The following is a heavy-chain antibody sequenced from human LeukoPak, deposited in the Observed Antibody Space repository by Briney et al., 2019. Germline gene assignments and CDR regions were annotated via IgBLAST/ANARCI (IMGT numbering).Heavy chain of an antibody. V-gene: IGHV3-23*01. J-gene: IGHJ4*02. Sequence: PGGSLRLSCAASGFTFTSYAMSWVRQAPGKGLEWVSGISGSGGSAYYADSVKGRFTVSRDNSKNTLYLQMNSLRAEDTAVYYCAKEDYYESSGTPDNWGQGTLVTVSS. CDR1: GFTFTSYA. CDR3: AKEDYYESSGTPDN. CDR2: ISGSGGSA. D-gene: IGHD3-22*01.